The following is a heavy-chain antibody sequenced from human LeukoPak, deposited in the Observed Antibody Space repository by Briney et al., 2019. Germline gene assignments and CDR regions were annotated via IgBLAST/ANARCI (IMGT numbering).Heavy chain of an antibody. D-gene: IGHD1-26*01. V-gene: IGHV1-46*01. CDR1: GYTFTSYY. J-gene: IGHJ5*02. CDR3: ARDNSVGDNAWWFDP. Sequence: ASVKVSCKASGYTFTSYYMHWVRQAPGQGLEWMGLINPTGGSTGYAQKFKGRVTMTRDMSTSTDYMELSSLRSEDTAIYYCARDNSVGDNAWWFDPWGQGTLVTVSS. CDR2: INPTGGST.